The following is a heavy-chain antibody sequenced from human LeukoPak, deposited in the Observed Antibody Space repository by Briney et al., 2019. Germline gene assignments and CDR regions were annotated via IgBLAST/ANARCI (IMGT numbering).Heavy chain of an antibody. CDR1: GFTFSSYG. D-gene: IGHD4-23*01. CDR3: ASQNDYGGNCFFEY. Sequence: GGSLRLSCAASGFTFSSYGMSWVRQAPGKGLEWVANIKQDGSEKYYVDSVKGRFTISRDNAKSSLYLQMNSLRAEDTAVYYCASQNDYGGNCFFEYWGQGTLVTVSS. J-gene: IGHJ4*02. V-gene: IGHV3-7*01. CDR2: IKQDGSEK.